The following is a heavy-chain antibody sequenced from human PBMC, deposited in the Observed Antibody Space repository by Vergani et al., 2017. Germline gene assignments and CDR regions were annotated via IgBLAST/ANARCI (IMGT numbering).Heavy chain of an antibody. CDR2: IWFDGSKT. CDR1: GFTFRSNG. Sequence: QVQLVESGGGVVQPGGSLRLSCTASGFTFRSNGMHWVRQAPGKGLEWVAFIWFDGSKTYYVDSVKGRFTIYRDNSKNTLFLQMNSLGPEDTARYYCAKMGSVVVTEVAYYFDYWGQGTLVTVSS. CDR3: AKMGSVVVTEVAYYFDY. D-gene: IGHD2-21*02. V-gene: IGHV3-30*02. J-gene: IGHJ4*02.